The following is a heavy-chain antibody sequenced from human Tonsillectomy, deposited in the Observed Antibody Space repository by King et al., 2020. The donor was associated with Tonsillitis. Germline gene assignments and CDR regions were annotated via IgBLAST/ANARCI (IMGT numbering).Heavy chain of an antibody. V-gene: IGHV3-13*01. J-gene: IGHJ4*02. CDR3: ARSYYSDFFDY. CDR1: GFTFSSYD. D-gene: IGHD1-26*01. CDR2: IGTAGDT. Sequence: VQLVESGGGLVQPGGSLRLSCAASGFTFSSYDMHWVRQATGKGLEWVSAIGTAGDTYYAGSVKGRFTISRENAKNSLYFKMNSLRAEDPAVYYCARSYYSDFFDYWGQGTLVTVSS.